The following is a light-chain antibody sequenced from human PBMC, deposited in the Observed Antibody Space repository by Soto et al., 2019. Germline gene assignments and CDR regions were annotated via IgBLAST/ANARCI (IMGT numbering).Light chain of an antibody. J-gene: IGLJ1*01. CDR1: SSNIGAGYD. CDR3: SSFTSRFTFV. V-gene: IGLV1-40*01. CDR2: GTT. Sequence: QSVLTQPPSVSGAPGQSVTISCTGSSSNIGAGYDVHWYQQLPGTAPKLIIYGTTNRPSGVPDRFSGSKSGTSASLAITGLQAEDEADYYCSSFTSRFTFVFGTGTKVTV.